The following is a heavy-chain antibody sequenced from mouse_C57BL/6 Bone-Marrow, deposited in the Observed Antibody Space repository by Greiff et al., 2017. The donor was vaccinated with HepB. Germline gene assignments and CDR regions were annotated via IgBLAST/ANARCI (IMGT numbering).Heavy chain of an antibody. CDR1: GYTFTSYW. D-gene: IGHD2-5*01. J-gene: IGHJ3*01. CDR2: IYPGNSDT. CDR3: TRGYYSNSAWFAY. V-gene: IGHV1-5*01. Sequence: VQLQQSGTVLARPGASVKMSCKTSGYTFTSYWMHWVKQRPGQGLEWIGAIYPGNSDTSYNQKFKGKAKLTAVTSASTAYMELSSLTNEDSAAYYCTRGYYSNSAWFAYWGQGTLVTVSA.